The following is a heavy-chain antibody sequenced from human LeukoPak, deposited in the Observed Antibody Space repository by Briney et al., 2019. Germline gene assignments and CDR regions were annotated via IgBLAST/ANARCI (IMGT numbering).Heavy chain of an antibody. J-gene: IGHJ2*01. CDR2: IYHSGST. Sequence: SGTLSLTCAVSGGSISSSNWWSWVRQPPGKGLEWIGYIYHSGSTYYNPSLKSRVTISVDRSKNQFSLKLSSVTAADTAVYYCARDPGGTWYFDLWGRGTLVTVSS. D-gene: IGHD1-14*01. CDR1: GGSISSSNW. CDR3: ARDPGGTWYFDL. V-gene: IGHV4-4*02.